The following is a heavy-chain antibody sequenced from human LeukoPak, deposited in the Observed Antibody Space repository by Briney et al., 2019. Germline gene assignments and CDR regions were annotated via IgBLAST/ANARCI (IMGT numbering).Heavy chain of an antibody. CDR1: GFTFSNYA. J-gene: IGHJ4*02. V-gene: IGHV3-23*01. CDR2: ISGSGGST. Sequence: GGSLRLSCAASGFTFSNYAMSWVRQAPGKGLEWVSAISGSGGSTYYADSVKGRFTISRDNSKNTLYLQMNSLRAEDTAVYYCAKDRLDVVVPAAAFDYWGQGTLVTVSS. D-gene: IGHD2-2*01. CDR3: AKDRLDVVVPAAAFDY.